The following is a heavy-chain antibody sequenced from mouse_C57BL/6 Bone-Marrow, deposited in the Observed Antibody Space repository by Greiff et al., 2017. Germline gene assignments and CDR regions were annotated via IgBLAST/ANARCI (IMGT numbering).Heavy chain of an antibody. D-gene: IGHD4-1*01. CDR1: GFTFSDYY. J-gene: IGHJ1*03. Sequence: EVKLVESGGGLVQPGGSLKLSCAASGFTFSDYYMYWVRQTPEKRLEWVAYISNGGGSTYYPDKVKGRFTISRDNAKNTLYLQMSRLKSEDTAMYYGARPPLTGVRDFDVWGTGTTVTVAS. CDR3: ARPPLTGVRDFDV. V-gene: IGHV5-12*01. CDR2: ISNGGGST.